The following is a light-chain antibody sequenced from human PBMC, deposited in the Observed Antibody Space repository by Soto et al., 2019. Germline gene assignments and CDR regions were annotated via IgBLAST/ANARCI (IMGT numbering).Light chain of an antibody. CDR1: SSNIGNNY. J-gene: IGLJ7*01. Sequence: QSVLTQPPSVSVAPGQKVTISCSGSSSNIGNNYVSWYQQLSGTAPKLLIYDNNKRPSGIPDRFSGSKSGTSATLGITGLQTGDEADYYCGTWDSSLSAHAVFGGGTQLTVL. V-gene: IGLV1-51*01. CDR2: DNN. CDR3: GTWDSSLSAHAV.